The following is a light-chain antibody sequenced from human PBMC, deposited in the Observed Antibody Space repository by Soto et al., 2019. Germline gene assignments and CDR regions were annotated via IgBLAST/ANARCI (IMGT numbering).Light chain of an antibody. CDR3: QQYNSYSPT. V-gene: IGKV1-5*01. J-gene: IGKJ1*01. Sequence: DIQMTQSPSTLSASVVERVTITFRASQSISSWLAWYQQKPGKAPKLLIYDASSLESGVPSRFSGSGSGTEFTLTISSLQPDDSATYYCQQYNSYSPTFGQGTKVDI. CDR2: DAS. CDR1: QSISSW.